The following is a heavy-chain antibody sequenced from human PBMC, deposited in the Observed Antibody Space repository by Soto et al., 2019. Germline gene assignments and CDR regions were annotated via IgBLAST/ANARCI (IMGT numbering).Heavy chain of an antibody. CDR1: GDSISGYY. V-gene: IGHV4-59*01. CDR3: ARDLSHAWFLGVFSP. Sequence: QVQLQESGPGLVKPSETLSLICTVSGDSISGYYWSWIRQPPGKGLEWIGYIYYSGSTNYNLALKRRVTIPGDPSKHQLHLNLSSVTAADAAVYYCARDLSHAWFLGVFSPWGQGTLVTVSS. D-gene: IGHD3-10*01. J-gene: IGHJ5*02. CDR2: IYYSGST.